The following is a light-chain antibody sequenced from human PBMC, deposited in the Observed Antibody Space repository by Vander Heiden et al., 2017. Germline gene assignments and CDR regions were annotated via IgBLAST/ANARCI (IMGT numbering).Light chain of an antibody. CDR3: QQYYITPRT. CDR2: WAS. J-gene: IGKJ1*01. Sequence: DIVMTQSPDSLAVSLGERATINCKSSQTVLYSSNNKNYLAWYQQKPGQPPKLLIFWASTRESGVPDRFSGSGSGTDFTLTISSLQAEDMAVYYCQQYYITPRTFGQGTKVEIK. CDR1: QTVLYSSNNKNY. V-gene: IGKV4-1*01.